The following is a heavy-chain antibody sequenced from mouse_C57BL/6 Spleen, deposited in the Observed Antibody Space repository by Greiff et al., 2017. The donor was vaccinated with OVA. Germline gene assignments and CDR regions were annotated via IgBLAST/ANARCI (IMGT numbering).Heavy chain of an antibody. Sequence: EVKLVESGGGLVKPGGSLKLSCAASGFTFSDYGMHWVRQAPEKGLEWVAYISSGSSTIYYADTVKGRFTISRDNAKNTLFLQMTSLRSEDTAMYYCARFYGSSPSWYFAVWGTGTTVTVSS. D-gene: IGHD1-1*01. CDR2: ISSGSSTI. J-gene: IGHJ1*03. V-gene: IGHV5-17*01. CDR1: GFTFSDYG. CDR3: ARFYGSSPSWYFAV.